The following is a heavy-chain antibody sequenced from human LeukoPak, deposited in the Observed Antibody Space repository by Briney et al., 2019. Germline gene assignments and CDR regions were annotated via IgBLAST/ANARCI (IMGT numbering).Heavy chain of an antibody. Sequence: ASVKVSCKTSEYILSDYYVHWVRQAPGEGLEWMGWINLNSGGTNYAQKFQGRVTMTRDTSISIAYMELSSLRSDDTAVYYCARSSGGSGRWGDNWFDPWGQGTLVSVSS. J-gene: IGHJ5*02. D-gene: IGHD3-10*01. CDR2: INLNSGGT. V-gene: IGHV1-2*02. CDR3: ARSSGGSGRWGDNWFDP. CDR1: EYILSDYY.